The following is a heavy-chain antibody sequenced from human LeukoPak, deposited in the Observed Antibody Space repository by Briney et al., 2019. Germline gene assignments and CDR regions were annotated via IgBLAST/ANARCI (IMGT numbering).Heavy chain of an antibody. CDR2: ISWNSDYI. V-gene: IGHV3-9*01. D-gene: IGHD4-17*01. Sequence: GGSLRLSCAASGFTFDDYAMHWVRHAPGKGLEWVSGISWNSDYIGYADSVKGRFTVSRDNAKNSLYLQMNGLRTEDTALYFCAKAFYGDNTPFYFDYWAQGTLVTVSS. J-gene: IGHJ4*02. CDR3: AKAFYGDNTPFYFDY. CDR1: GFTFDDYA.